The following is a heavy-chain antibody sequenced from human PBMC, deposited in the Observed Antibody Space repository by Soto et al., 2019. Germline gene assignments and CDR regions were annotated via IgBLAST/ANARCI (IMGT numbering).Heavy chain of an antibody. V-gene: IGHV4-39*01. Sequence: PSETLSLTCTVSGGSISSSSYYWGWIRQPPGKGLEWIGSIYYSGSTYYNPSLKSRVTISVDTSKNQFSLKLSPVTAADTAVYYCASGGNYDFWSGPNYYFDYWGQGTLVTVSS. D-gene: IGHD3-3*01. CDR1: GGSISSSSYY. J-gene: IGHJ4*02. CDR3: ASGGNYDFWSGPNYYFDY. CDR2: IYYSGST.